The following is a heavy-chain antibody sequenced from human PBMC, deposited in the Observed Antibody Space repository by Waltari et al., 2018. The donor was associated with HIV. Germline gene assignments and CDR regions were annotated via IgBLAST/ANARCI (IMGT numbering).Heavy chain of an antibody. D-gene: IGHD6-19*01. CDR1: GFSFRSFS. V-gene: IGHV3-21*01. J-gene: IGHJ3*02. Sequence: EIQLLESGGGLVKPGGSLRLSCAASGFSFRSFSMHWARLCPGEGPEWVSSINGETDSRYYADSVVGRFIIARDNTKNSLYLQLNSLRVEDTAVYYCARPRGQWLERDAFDIWGQGTKVTVSS. CDR2: INGETDSR. CDR3: ARPRGQWLERDAFDI.